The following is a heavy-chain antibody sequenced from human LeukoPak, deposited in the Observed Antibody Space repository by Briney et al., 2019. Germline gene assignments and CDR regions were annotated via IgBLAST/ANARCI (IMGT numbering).Heavy chain of an antibody. CDR3: ARDRTGNDY. D-gene: IGHD1-1*01. CDR1: GFTFSSYW. J-gene: IGHJ4*01. V-gene: IGHV3-7*01. CDR2: IKEDGSEK. Sequence: GGSLRLSCAASGFTFSSYWMSWIRQAPGKGLEWVANIKEDGSEKYYVDSVRGRFTISRDNAKNSLSLQMNSLRAEDTAVYYCARDRTGNDYWGQEPWSPSPQ.